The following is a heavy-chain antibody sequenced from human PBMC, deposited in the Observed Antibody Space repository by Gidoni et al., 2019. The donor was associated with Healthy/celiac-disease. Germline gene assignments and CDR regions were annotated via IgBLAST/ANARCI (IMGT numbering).Heavy chain of an antibody. D-gene: IGHD3-10*01. J-gene: IGHJ4*02. CDR1: GGSFRGYY. Sequence: QVQLQQWGAGLLKPSETLSLTCAVYGGSFRGYYWSWIRQPPGKGLEWIGEINHSGSTNYNPSLKSRVTISVDTSKNQFSLKLSSVTAADTAVYYCARGDTVRGFDYWGQGTLVTVSS. CDR2: INHSGST. CDR3: ARGDTVRGFDY. V-gene: IGHV4-34*01.